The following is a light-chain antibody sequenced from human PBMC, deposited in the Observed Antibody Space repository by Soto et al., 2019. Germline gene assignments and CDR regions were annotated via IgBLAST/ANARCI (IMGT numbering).Light chain of an antibody. CDR2: DNS. CDR1: NSNIGTDHD. V-gene: IGLV1-40*01. J-gene: IGLJ2*01. Sequence: QSVLTQPPSVSGAPGQRVTISCIGSNSNIGTDHDVHWYQQFPGTAPKVLIYDNSNRPSGVPDRFSASRSGTSASLAIAGLQAEDEADYYCQSFDITLPGLIFGVGTQLTVL. CDR3: QSFDITLPGLI.